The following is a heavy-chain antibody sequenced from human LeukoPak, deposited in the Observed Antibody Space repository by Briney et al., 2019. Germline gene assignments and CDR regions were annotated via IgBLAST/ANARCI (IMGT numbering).Heavy chain of an antibody. CDR2: LNWNGAST. D-gene: IGHD3-10*01. CDR1: GFTFDDYG. J-gene: IGHJ6*03. CDR3: ARVMEYYYYYMDV. V-gene: IGHV3-20*04. Sequence: GGSLRLSCAASGFTFDDYGLSWVRQVPGKGLEWVSGLNWNGASTGYADSVKGRFTISRDNAKNSLYLQMNSLRAEDTAVYYCARVMEYYYYYMDVWGKGTTVTISS.